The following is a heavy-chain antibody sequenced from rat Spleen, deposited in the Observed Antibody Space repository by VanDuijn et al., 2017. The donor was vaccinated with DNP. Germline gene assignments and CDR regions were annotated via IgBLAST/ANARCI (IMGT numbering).Heavy chain of an antibody. V-gene: IGHV5-22*01. CDR1: GFTFSAYY. CDR2: IGSDGYAP. J-gene: IGHJ2*01. CDR3: IRWNSGHFDY. Sequence: EVQLVESGGGLVQPGRSLKLSCAASGFTFSAYYMAWVRQAPAKGLEWVAYIGSDGYAPYYGDSVKGRFTISRDNAKSTLYLQMNSLRSEGMATYYCIRWNSGHFDYWGQGVMVTVSS. D-gene: IGHD4-3*01.